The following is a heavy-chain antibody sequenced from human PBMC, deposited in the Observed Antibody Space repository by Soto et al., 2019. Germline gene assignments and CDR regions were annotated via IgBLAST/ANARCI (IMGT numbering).Heavy chain of an antibody. D-gene: IGHD4-17*01. V-gene: IGHV3-66*01. CDR2: IYSGGST. CDR1: GFTVSSNY. CDR3: ARGKKDYGDSFFAY. Sequence: PGGSLRLSCAASGFTVSSNYMSWVRQAPGKGLEWVSVIYSGGSTYYADSVNGRFTISRDNSKNTLYLQMNSLRAEDTAVYYWARGKKDYGDSFFAYWGRGTLVTVSS. J-gene: IGHJ4*02.